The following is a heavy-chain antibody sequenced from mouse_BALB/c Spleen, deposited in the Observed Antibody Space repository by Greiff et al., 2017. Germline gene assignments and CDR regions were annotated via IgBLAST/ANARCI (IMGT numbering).Heavy chain of an antibody. CDR3: AREAYYYGSSYEYFDV. D-gene: IGHD1-1*01. V-gene: IGHV1-18*01. CDR2: INPNNGGT. Sequence: VQLQQSGPELVKPGASVKIPCKASGYTFTDYNMDWVKQSHGKSLEWIGDINPNNGGTIYNQKFKGKATLTVDKSSSTAYMELRSLTSEDTAVYYCAREAYYYGSSYEYFDVWGAGTTVTVSS. CDR1: GYTFTDYN. J-gene: IGHJ1*01.